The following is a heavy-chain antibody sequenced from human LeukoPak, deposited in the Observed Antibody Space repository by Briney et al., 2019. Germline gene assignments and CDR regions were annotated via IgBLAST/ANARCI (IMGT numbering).Heavy chain of an antibody. CDR2: IKQDGSEK. Sequence: PGGSLRLSCAASGFTFSSYWMSWVRQALGKGLEWVANIKQDGSEKYYVDSVKGRFTISRDNAKNSLYLQMNSLRAEDTAVYYCAREVDYGDYDPLFDYWGQGTLVTVSS. V-gene: IGHV3-7*01. J-gene: IGHJ4*02. CDR1: GFTFSSYW. D-gene: IGHD4-17*01. CDR3: AREVDYGDYDPLFDY.